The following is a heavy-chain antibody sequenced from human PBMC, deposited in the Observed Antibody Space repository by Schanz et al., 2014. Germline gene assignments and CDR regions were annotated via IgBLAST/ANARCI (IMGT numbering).Heavy chain of an antibody. Sequence: EAQLLESGGGLVQPRGSLRLSCAASEFSFSSFGMNWVRQAPGKGPEWVSITYSGGSTYYADSVKGRFTISRDNAKNLLYLQMNSLRAEDTALYYCARDSGSSSWYPSDYWGQGTLVTVSS. V-gene: IGHV3-23*01. CDR2: ITYSGGST. CDR3: ARDSGSSSWYPSDY. D-gene: IGHD6-13*01. CDR1: EFSFSSFG. J-gene: IGHJ4*02.